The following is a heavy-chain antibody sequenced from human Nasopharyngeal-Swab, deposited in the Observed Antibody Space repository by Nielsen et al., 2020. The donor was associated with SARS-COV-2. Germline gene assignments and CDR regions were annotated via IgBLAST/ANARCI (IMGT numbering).Heavy chain of an antibody. CDR2: IYHSGST. Sequence: SETLSLTCAVSGGTISSNNWWSWVRQPPGKGLEWIGEIYHSGSTNYNPSLKSRVTISVDKSKNQFSLKLSSVTAADTAVYYCAKVAAAGSVLDLWGRGTLVTVSS. J-gene: IGHJ2*01. CDR1: GGTISSNNW. D-gene: IGHD6-13*01. V-gene: IGHV4-4*02. CDR3: AKVAAAGSVLDL.